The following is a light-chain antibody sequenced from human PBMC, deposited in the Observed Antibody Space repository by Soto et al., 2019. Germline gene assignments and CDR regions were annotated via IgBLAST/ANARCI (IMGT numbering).Light chain of an antibody. CDR3: QQYNSYSRT. V-gene: IGKV1-5*01. J-gene: IGKJ1*01. Sequence: DIQMTQSPSTLSASLGDRVTITCRASQSISSWLAWYQQKPGKAPKLLIYDASSLESGVPSRFSGSGSGTEFTLTISSLQPDDFATYYCQQYNSYSRTFGQGPKVDIK. CDR2: DAS. CDR1: QSISSW.